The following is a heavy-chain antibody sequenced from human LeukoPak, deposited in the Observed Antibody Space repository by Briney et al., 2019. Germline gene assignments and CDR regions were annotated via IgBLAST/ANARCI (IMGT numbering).Heavy chain of an antibody. J-gene: IGHJ4*02. CDR2: ISGSGTDTT. CDR1: GFAFSMYG. CDR3: ARGGGGSISDY. V-gene: IGHV3-23*01. D-gene: IGHD3-16*01. Sequence: PGGSLRLSCAASGFAFSMYGMTWVRQAPGEGLEWVSVISGSGTDTTYYADSVKGRFTTSRDNFKNTLFLQMNSLRAEDTAVYYCARGGGGSISDYWGQGTLVTVSS.